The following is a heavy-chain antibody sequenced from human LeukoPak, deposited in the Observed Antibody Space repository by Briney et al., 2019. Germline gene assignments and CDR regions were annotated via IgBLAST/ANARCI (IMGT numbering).Heavy chain of an antibody. CDR1: GGSISSYY. D-gene: IGHD1-26*01. CDR2: IYTSGST. CDR3: ARAGYIVGATLFDY. J-gene: IGHJ4*02. Sequence: SETLSLTCTVPGGSISSYYWSWIRQPAGKGLEWIGRIYTSGSTNYNPSLKSRVTMSVDTSKNQFSLKLSSVTAADTAVDYCARAGYIVGATLFDYWGQGTLVTVSS. V-gene: IGHV4-4*07.